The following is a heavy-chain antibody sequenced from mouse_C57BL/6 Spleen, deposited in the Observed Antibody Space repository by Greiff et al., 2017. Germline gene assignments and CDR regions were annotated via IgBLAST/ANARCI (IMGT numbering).Heavy chain of an antibody. CDR1: GYTFTSYW. V-gene: IGHV1-72*01. CDR3: ARATMVTTSLYYYAMDV. CDR2: IDPNSGGT. Sequence: QVQLQQSGAELVKPGASVKLSCKASGYTFTSYWMHWVKQRPGRGLEWIGRIDPNSGGTKYNEKFKSKATLTVDKPSSTAYMQISSLTSEDSAVYYCARATMVTTSLYYYAMDVWGQGTSVTVSS. D-gene: IGHD2-2*01. J-gene: IGHJ4*01.